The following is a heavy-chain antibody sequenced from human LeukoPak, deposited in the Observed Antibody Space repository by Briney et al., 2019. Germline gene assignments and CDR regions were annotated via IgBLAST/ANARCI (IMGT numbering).Heavy chain of an antibody. Sequence: GGSLRLSCAASGFTFSSYATTWVRQAPGKGLEWVSTITTSGGNTYYADSAKGRFTISRDNSKNTLYLQMNSLRAEDTAIYYCANPLVRSSWLLDYWGRGTLVTVSS. D-gene: IGHD6-13*01. V-gene: IGHV3-23*01. CDR2: ITTSGGNT. CDR1: GFTFSSYA. J-gene: IGHJ4*02. CDR3: ANPLVRSSWLLDY.